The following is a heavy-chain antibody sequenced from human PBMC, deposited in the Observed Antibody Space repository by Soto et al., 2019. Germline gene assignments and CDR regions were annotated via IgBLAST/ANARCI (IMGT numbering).Heavy chain of an antibody. J-gene: IGHJ6*03. CDR1: GFTFSDHY. CDR3: ARVVSAFTYYYYYYMDV. CDR2: TRNKANSYTT. V-gene: IGHV3-72*01. Sequence: EVQLVESGGGLVQPGGSLRLSCAASGFTFSDHYMDWVRQAPGKGLERVGRTRNKANSYTTEYAASVKGRFTISRDDSKNSLYLQMNSLKTEDTAVYYCARVVSAFTYYYYYYMDVWGKGTTVTVSS.